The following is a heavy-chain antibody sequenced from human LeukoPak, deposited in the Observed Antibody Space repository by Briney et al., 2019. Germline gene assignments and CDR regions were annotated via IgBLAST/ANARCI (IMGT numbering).Heavy chain of an antibody. Sequence: PGGSLRLSCAASGFIFSTYGMHWVRQAPGKGLEWVAVILYDGSSMYQVDSVKGRFTISRDSSKSTLYLQMNSLRAEDTAVYYCARDRGWYNLGSSIFDYWGQGTLVTVSS. CDR3: ARDRGWYNLGSSIFDY. V-gene: IGHV3-30-3*01. D-gene: IGHD6-19*01. J-gene: IGHJ4*02. CDR2: ILYDGSSM. CDR1: GFIFSTYG.